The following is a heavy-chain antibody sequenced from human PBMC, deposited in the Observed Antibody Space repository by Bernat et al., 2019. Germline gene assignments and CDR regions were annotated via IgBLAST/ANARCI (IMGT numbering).Heavy chain of an antibody. CDR3: AKDGARGSYNGGDYFDY. J-gene: IGHJ4*02. CDR1: GFTFSSYA. Sequence: EVQLLESGGGLVQPGGSLRLSCAASGFTFSSYAMSWVRQAPGKGLEWVSAISGSGGSTYYADSVKGRFTISRDNSKNTLYLQMNSLRAEDTAVYYCAKDGARGSYNGGDYFDYWGQGTLVTVSS. CDR2: ISGSGGST. V-gene: IGHV3-23*01. D-gene: IGHD1-26*01.